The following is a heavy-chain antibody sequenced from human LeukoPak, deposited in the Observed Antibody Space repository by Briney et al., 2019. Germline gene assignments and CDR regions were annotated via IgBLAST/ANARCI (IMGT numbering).Heavy chain of an antibody. CDR2: ITSDGGST. V-gene: IGHV3-64*03. CDR3: VKRYYYDSSGYYYPY. J-gene: IGHJ4*02. CDR1: GFTFSDYA. D-gene: IGHD3-22*01. Sequence: PGGSLRLSCSASGFTFSDYAMHWVRQAPGKGLEYVSGITSDGGSTYDADSVRGRLTISRDNSKNTLYLQMNYLRAEDTAVYYCVKRYYYDSSGYYYPYWGQGTLVTVSS.